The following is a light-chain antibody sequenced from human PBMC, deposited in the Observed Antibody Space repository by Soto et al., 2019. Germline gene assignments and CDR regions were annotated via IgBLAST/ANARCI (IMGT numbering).Light chain of an antibody. CDR3: LQDYDFPYT. Sequence: AIQITPSPPSLSASVGDRLIIRFRASQDIRVDVGWLQQRQGHXPNXXIYAASTLHTGVPSTFTGSGSGTDFTITINDLQPEDVAAYFCLQDYDFPYTFGQGTRLEIK. V-gene: IGKV1-6*01. CDR1: QDIRVD. CDR2: AAS. J-gene: IGKJ5*01.